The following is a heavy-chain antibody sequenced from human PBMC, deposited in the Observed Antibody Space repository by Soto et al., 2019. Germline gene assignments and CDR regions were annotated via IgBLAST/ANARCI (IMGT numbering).Heavy chain of an antibody. D-gene: IGHD3-3*02. CDR3: AKGNDPHFWSGYYYMDV. CDR1: GFTFDDYA. Sequence: DVQLVESGGGLVQPGRSLRLSCAASGFTFDDYAMHWVRQVPGKGLEWVSGISWNSGSIGYADSVKGRFTISRDNAKNSLYLQMNSLRAEDTALYYCAKGNDPHFWSGYYYMDVWGKGTTVTVSS. CDR2: ISWNSGSI. V-gene: IGHV3-9*01. J-gene: IGHJ6*03.